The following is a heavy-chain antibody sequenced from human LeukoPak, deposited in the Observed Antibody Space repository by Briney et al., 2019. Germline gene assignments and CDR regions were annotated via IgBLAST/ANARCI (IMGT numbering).Heavy chain of an antibody. D-gene: IGHD2/OR15-2a*01. CDR3: ARATYDTNFYGSGPRWMHV. CDR1: GYIFRSYE. CDR2: ISTSSSSI. V-gene: IGHV3-48*03. J-gene: IGHJ6*04. Sequence: GGPLRLSCAASGYIFRSYEMNGVRHAPERGREWVSYISTSSSSIQYTHSVRGRFILSRDNDKNSLYLQKNTLRDEDTGLYFFARATYDTNFYGSGPRWMHVWGKETRVSISS.